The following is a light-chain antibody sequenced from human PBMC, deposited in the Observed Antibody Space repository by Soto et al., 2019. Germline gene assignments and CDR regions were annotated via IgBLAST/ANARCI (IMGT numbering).Light chain of an antibody. CDR1: QTVTSDY. CDR3: QHYGKSPWA. V-gene: IGKV3-20*01. CDR2: GGS. J-gene: IGKJ1*01. Sequence: FVLTQSPGTLSLSPGERATLSCRASQTVTSDYLVWYQQKPGQAPRLLIYGGSIRATGIPDRFSGSGSGADFTLTISRLEPEDFAVYFCQHYGKSPWAFGQGTTVEIK.